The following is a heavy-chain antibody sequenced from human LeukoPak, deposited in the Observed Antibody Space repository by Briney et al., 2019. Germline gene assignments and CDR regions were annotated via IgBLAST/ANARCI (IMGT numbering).Heavy chain of an antibody. CDR3: ARLHPGSGSYSSKFDY. D-gene: IGHD3-10*01. CDR1: GFTFSSYA. Sequence: GTSLRLSCAASGFTFSSYAMHWVRQAPGKGLEWVAVISYDGSNKYYADSVKGRFTISRDNSKNTLYLQMNSLRAEDTAVYYCARLHPGSGSYSSKFDYWGQGTLVTVSS. CDR2: ISYDGSNK. J-gene: IGHJ4*02. V-gene: IGHV3-30-3*01.